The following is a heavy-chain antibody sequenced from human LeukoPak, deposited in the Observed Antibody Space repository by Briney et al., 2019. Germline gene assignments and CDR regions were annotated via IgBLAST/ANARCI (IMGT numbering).Heavy chain of an antibody. J-gene: IGHJ4*02. CDR1: GGSISSYY. D-gene: IGHD5/OR15-5a*01. CDR2: IYYSGST. CDR3: ASAHTVYDPSFDY. Sequence: SETLSLTCTVSGGSISSYYWSWIRQPPGKGLEWIGYIYYSGSTNYNPSLKSRVTISVDTSKNQLSLKLSAVTAADTAVYYCASAHTVYDPSFDYRGQGTLVTVSS. V-gene: IGHV4-59*01.